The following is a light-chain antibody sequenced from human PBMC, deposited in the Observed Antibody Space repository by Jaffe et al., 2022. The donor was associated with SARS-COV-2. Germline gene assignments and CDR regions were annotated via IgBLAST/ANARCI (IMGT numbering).Light chain of an antibody. V-gene: IGLV2-18*02. CDR1: SSDVGRYDR. CDR2: EVS. J-gene: IGLJ1*01. CDR3: SSYTSSDTYV. Sequence: QSALTQPPSVSGSPGQSVTISCTGTSSDVGRYDRVSWYQQPPGTAPKLIIYEVSNRPSGVPDRFSGSKSGNTASLTISGLQAEDEADYYCSSYTSSDTYVFGTGTKVTVL.